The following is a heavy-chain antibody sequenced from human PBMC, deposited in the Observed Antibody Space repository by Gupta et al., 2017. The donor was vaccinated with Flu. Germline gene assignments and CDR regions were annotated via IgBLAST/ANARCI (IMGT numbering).Heavy chain of an antibody. J-gene: IGHJ6*02. Sequence: SVKGRFTISRDTSKNTLYLQMNSLRADDTAIYYCAKNRVAGAISYYYGLDVWGQGTTVTVSS. CDR3: AKNRVAGAISYYYGLDV. V-gene: IGHV3-23*01. D-gene: IGHD1-26*01.